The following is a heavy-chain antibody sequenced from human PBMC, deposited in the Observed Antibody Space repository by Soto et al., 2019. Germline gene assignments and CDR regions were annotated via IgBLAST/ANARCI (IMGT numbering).Heavy chain of an antibody. CDR3: ARDLEPSGAGYFDY. J-gene: IGHJ4*02. V-gene: IGHV4-39*07. CDR2: ICSSGTT. Sequence: PSETLSLTCTVSGDSISSCDYYWGWVRQPPGKGLAWIGSICSSGTTYYNPSLKSRVTISVDTSKNQFSLKLSSVTAADTAVYYCARDLEPSGAGYFDYWGQGTLVTVSS. CDR1: GDSISSCDYY. D-gene: IGHD3-10*01.